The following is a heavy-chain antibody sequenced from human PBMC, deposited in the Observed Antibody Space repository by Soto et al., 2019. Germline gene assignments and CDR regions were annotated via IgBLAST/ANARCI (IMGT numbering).Heavy chain of an antibody. V-gene: IGHV3-7*04. CDR3: AREIVEARGASYFDY. CDR1: GFTFSSNW. J-gene: IGHJ4*02. D-gene: IGHD2-15*01. CDR2: IRQDGSEK. Sequence: EVQLVESGGNLVQPGGSLRLSCVGSGFTFSSNWMTWVRQAPGKGLEWVGNIRQDGSEKNYVDSVKGRFTISRDNAKNSLYLQMNRLRAEDTAVYYCAREIVEARGASYFDYWGPGTLVTVSS.